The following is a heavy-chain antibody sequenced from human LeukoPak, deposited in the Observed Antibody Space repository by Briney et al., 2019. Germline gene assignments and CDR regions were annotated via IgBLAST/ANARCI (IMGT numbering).Heavy chain of an antibody. Sequence: SETLSLTCTVSGGSISSGGYYWSWIRQHPGKGLEWIGYIYYSGSTYYNPSLKSRVTISVDTSKNQFSLKLSSVTAADTAVYYCARVDGGYDSPAWFDYWGQGTLVTVSS. CDR1: GGSISSGGYY. V-gene: IGHV4-31*03. D-gene: IGHD5-12*01. CDR3: ARVDGGYDSPAWFDY. J-gene: IGHJ4*02. CDR2: IYYSGST.